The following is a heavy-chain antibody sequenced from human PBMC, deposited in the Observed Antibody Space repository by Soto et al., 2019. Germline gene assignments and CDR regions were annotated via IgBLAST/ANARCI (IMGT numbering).Heavy chain of an antibody. Sequence: CLTCTVSGGSVSSGSYYWSWIRQPPGKGLEWIGYIYYSGSTNYNPSLKSRVTISVDTSKNQFSLKLSSVTAADTAVYYCARTINVDTAMSDYWGQGTLVTVSS. CDR3: ARTINVDTAMSDY. J-gene: IGHJ4*02. CDR1: GGSVSSGSYY. D-gene: IGHD5-18*01. CDR2: IYYSGST. V-gene: IGHV4-61*01.